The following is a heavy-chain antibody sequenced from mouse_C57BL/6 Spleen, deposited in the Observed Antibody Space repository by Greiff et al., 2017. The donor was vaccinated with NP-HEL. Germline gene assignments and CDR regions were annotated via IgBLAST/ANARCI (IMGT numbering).Heavy chain of an antibody. CDR3: ARSGYDGFAY. V-gene: IGHV1-69*01. CDR1: GYTFTSYW. D-gene: IGHD2-2*01. CDR2: IDPSDSYT. Sequence: QVQLQQPGAELVMPGASVKLSCKASGYTFTSYWMHWVKQRPGQGLEWIGEIDPSDSYTNYNQKFKGKSTLTVDKSSSTAYMQLSSLTSEDSAVYYCARSGYDGFAYWGQGTLVTVSA. J-gene: IGHJ3*01.